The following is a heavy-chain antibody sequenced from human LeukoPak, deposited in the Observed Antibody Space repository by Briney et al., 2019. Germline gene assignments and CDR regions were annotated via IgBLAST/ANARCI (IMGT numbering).Heavy chain of an antibody. Sequence: ASVKVSCKASGYTFTSYDINWVRQATGQGLEWMGWMNPNSGNTGYAQKFQGRVTMTRNTSISTAYMGLSSLRSEDTAVYYCARDGGYGGSRAFDIWGQGTMVTVSS. CDR2: MNPNSGNT. D-gene: IGHD1-26*01. CDR1: GYTFTSYD. CDR3: ARDGGYGGSRAFDI. J-gene: IGHJ3*02. V-gene: IGHV1-8*01.